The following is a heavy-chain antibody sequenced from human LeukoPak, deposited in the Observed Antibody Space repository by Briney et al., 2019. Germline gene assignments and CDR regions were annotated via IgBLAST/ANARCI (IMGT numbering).Heavy chain of an antibody. V-gene: IGHV1-2*02. CDR2: INPNSGGT. CDR3: ARDTGAHKYSSGWPFDY. D-gene: IGHD6-19*01. J-gene: IGHJ4*02. CDR1: GYTFTGYY. Sequence: ASVKVSCTASGYTFTGYYMHWVRQAPGQGLEWMGWINPNSGGTNYAQKLQGRVTMTTDTSTSTAYMELRSLRSDDTAVYYCARDTGAHKYSSGWPFDYWGQGTLVTVSS.